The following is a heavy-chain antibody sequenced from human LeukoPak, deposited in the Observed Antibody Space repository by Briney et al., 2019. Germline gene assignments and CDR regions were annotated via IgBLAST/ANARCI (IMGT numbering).Heavy chain of an antibody. D-gene: IGHD3-10*01. CDR2: IYYSGST. J-gene: IGHJ4*02. CDR1: GGSISNYY. CDR3: ARHAYNYGSWYFDY. Sequence: SETLSLTCTVSGGSISNYYWTWIRQPPGKGLEWIGYIYYSGSTNYNPYLNSRVTISVDTSKNQFSLKLSSVTAADTAVYYCARHAYNYGSWYFDYWGQGILVTVSS. V-gene: IGHV4-59*01.